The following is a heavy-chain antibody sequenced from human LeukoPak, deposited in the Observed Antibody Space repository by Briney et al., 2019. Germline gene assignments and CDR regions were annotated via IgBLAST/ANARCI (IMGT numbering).Heavy chain of an antibody. Sequence: SVKVSCKASGGTFSSYAISWVRQAPGQELEWMGGIIPIFGTANYAQKFQGRVTITADESTSTAYMELSSLRSEDTAVYYCARDGVAVAATEDWGQGTLVTVSS. V-gene: IGHV1-69*13. CDR3: ARDGVAVAATED. D-gene: IGHD6-19*01. CDR1: GGTFSSYA. CDR2: IIPIFGTA. J-gene: IGHJ4*02.